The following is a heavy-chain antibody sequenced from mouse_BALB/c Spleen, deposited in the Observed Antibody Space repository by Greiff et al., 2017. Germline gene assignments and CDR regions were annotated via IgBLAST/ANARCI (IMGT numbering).Heavy chain of an antibody. D-gene: IGHD2-4*01. Sequence: VQLVESGGGLVQPGGSRKLSCAASGFTFSSFGMHWVRQAPEKGLEWVAYISSGSSTIYYADTVKGRFTISRDNPKNTLFLQMTSLRSEDTAMYYCARGGYYEGWFAYWGQGTLVTVSA. V-gene: IGHV5-17*02. CDR3: ARGGYYEGWFAY. CDR2: ISSGSSTI. CDR1: GFTFSSFG. J-gene: IGHJ3*01.